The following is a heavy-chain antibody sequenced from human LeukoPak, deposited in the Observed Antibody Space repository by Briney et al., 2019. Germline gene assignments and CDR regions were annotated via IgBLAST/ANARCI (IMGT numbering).Heavy chain of an antibody. J-gene: IGHJ4*02. Sequence: GGSLRLSCVASRFSLSNFWMIWVRQAPGKGLEWVANINEDGSEKNYVDSVRGRFTISRDNTKNSLYLQMNSLRAEDTAVYYCVRDRSRTTVTRFDSWGQGTLVTVSS. CDR2: INEDGSEK. D-gene: IGHD4-17*01. V-gene: IGHV3-7*01. CDR3: VRDRSRTTVTRFDS. CDR1: RFSLSNFW.